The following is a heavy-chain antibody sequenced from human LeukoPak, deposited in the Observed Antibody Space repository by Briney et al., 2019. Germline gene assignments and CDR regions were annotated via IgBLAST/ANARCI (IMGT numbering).Heavy chain of an antibody. CDR2: IYYSGST. V-gene: IGHV4-61*01. CDR3: ARNVGSWVDY. D-gene: IGHD1-26*01. J-gene: IGHJ4*02. Sequence: PSETLSLTCTVSGGSISNTFYYWSWIRQPPGKGLEWIGYIYYSGSTNYNPSLKSRVTISVDTSKNQFSLKLSSVTAADTAVYYCARNVGSWVDYWGQGTLVTVSS. CDR1: GGSISNTFYY.